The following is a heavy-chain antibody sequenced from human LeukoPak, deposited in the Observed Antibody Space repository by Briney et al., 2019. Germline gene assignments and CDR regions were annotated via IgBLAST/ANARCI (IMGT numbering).Heavy chain of an antibody. CDR3: AKQPTVVNGRDY. J-gene: IGHJ4*02. CDR2: ISSSGGST. Sequence: GGSLRLSCAPSGFTFSSYAMSWVRQVPGKGLEWVSAISSSGGSTYYADSVKGRFTISRDNSKNTLYLQMNSLRAEDTAVYYCAKQPTVVNGRDYWGQGTLVTVSS. CDR1: GFTFSSYA. V-gene: IGHV3-23*01. D-gene: IGHD4-23*01.